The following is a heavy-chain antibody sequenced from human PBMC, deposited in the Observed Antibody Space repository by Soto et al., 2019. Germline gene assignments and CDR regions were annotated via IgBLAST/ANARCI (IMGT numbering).Heavy chain of an antibody. Sequence: GESLKISCKGSGYSFTSYWIGWVRQMPGKGLEWMGIIYPGDSDTRYSPSFQGQVTISADKSISTAYLQWSSLKASDTAMYYCARQLDDSSGIRYGIDYWGQGTLVTVSS. CDR2: IYPGDSDT. V-gene: IGHV5-51*01. D-gene: IGHD3-22*01. J-gene: IGHJ4*02. CDR1: GYSFTSYW. CDR3: ARQLDDSSGIRYGIDY.